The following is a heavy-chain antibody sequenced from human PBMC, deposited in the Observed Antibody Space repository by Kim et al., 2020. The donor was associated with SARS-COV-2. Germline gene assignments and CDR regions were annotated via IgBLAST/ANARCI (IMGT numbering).Heavy chain of an antibody. V-gene: IGHV3-33*01. D-gene: IGHD6-19*01. CDR2: IWYDGSNK. CDR1: GFTFSSYG. CDR3: ARDIPYSSGWSSRGEPDY. J-gene: IGHJ4*02. Sequence: GGSLRLSCAASGFTFSSYGMHWVRQAPGKGLEWVAVIWYDGSNKYYADSVKGRFTISRDNSKNTLYLQMNSLRAEDTAVYYCARDIPYSSGWSSRGEPDYWGQGTLVTVSS.